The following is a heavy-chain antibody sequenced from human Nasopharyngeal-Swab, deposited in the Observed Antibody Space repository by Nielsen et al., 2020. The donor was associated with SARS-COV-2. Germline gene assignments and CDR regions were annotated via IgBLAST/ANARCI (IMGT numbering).Heavy chain of an antibody. CDR1: GGTFTTYT. CDR3: ARGVGGYFDL. J-gene: IGHJ2*01. Sequence: SVKVSCKAYGGTFTTYTISWVRQRPGQGLEWMGGIIPILDKPNYAQKFQGRVTITADRSTSTAYMELSSLRSEDTAVYFCARGVGGYFDLWGRGTLVTVSS. D-gene: IGHD1-26*01. CDR2: IIPILDKP. V-gene: IGHV1-69*10.